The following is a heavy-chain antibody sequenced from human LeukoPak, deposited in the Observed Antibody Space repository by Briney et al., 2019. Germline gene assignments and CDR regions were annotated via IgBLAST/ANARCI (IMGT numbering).Heavy chain of an antibody. CDR3: VSFYETY. D-gene: IGHD2/OR15-2a*01. Sequence: GGSLRLSCAASGNYWIHWVRQVPGKGLVWVSHINSDGSWSSYADSVKGRFTISKDNAKNTVYLQMNSLRAEDTAVYYCVSFYETYWGRGTLVTVSS. CDR1: GNYW. V-gene: IGHV3-74*01. J-gene: IGHJ4*02. CDR2: INSDGSWS.